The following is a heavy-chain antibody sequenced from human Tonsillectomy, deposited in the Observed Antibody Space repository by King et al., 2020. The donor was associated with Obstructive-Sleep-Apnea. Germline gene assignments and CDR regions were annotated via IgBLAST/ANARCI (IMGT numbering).Heavy chain of an antibody. CDR1: GFTFSSYA. D-gene: IGHD2-2*01. Sequence: VQLVESGGGLVSPGGSLRLYCAASGFTFSSYAMSWVLQAPGKGLVWASPIMVRGGCTYYSDSGEGRFTISRDNSKNTLYLQMNSLRAEDTAVYYCAKYVGYCSSTSCDYFDYWGQGTLVTVSS. CDR2: IMVRGGCT. J-gene: IGHJ4*02. CDR3: AKYVGYCSSTSCDYFDY. V-gene: IGHV3-23*04.